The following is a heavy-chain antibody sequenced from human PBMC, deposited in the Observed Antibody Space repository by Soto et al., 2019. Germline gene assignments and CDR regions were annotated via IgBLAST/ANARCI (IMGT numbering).Heavy chain of an antibody. Sequence: EVQLVESGGGLVQPGGSLRLSCAPSGFSFRSYWMEWVRQAPGKGLVWVSRINLDGTYPTYADSVMGRFTISRDNAKNTLYLQMNSLRAEDTAVYYCTRDLAGAYDIWGQGTMVTVSS. CDR3: TRDLAGAYDI. CDR2: INLDGTYP. V-gene: IGHV3-74*01. J-gene: IGHJ3*02. D-gene: IGHD3-16*01. CDR1: GFSFRSYW.